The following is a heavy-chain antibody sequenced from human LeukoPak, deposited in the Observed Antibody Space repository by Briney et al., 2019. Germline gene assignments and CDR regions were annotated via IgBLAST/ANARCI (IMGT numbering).Heavy chain of an antibody. CDR1: GYSISSGYY. CDR2: ISHSGST. V-gene: IGHV4-38-2*02. J-gene: IGHJ4*02. D-gene: IGHD2-21*01. CDR3: ARGAYADY. Sequence: SETLSLTCTVSGYSISSGYYWGWIRQPPGKGLGWIGSISHSGSTYYNPSLKSRVTISVDTSKNHFSLKLVSVTAADMAVYYCARGAYADYWGQGTLVTVSS.